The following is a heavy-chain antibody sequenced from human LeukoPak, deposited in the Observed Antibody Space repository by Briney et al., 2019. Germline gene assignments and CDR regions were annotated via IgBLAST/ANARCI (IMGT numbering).Heavy chain of an antibody. J-gene: IGHJ4*02. CDR3: ARGGEEASLGY. CDR1: GFTFSSFW. V-gene: IGHV3-74*01. CDR2: INSDGTVT. Sequence: AGGSLRLSCAASGFTFSSFWMHWVRQAPGKGLMWVSRINSDGTVTSYADSVRGRFTVSRDNAKNTLYLQMNSLRAEDTAVYYCARGGEEASLGYWGQGTLVTVSS. D-gene: IGHD3-10*01.